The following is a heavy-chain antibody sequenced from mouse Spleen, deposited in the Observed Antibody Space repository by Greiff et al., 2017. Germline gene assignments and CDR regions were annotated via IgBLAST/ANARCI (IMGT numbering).Heavy chain of an antibody. V-gene: IGHV5-4*01. Sequence: EVQLVESGGGLVKPGGSLKLSCAASGFTFSSYSMSWVRQTPEKRLEWVATISDGGSYTYYPDNVKGRFTISRDNAKNNLYLQMSHLKSEDTAMYYCAREHEDAMDYWGQGTSVTVSS. J-gene: IGHJ4*01. CDR1: GFTFSSYS. CDR3: AREHEDAMDY. CDR2: ISDGGSYT.